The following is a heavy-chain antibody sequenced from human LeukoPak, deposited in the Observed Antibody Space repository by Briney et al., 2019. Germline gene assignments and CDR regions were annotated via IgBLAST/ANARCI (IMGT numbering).Heavy chain of an antibody. CDR3: ARDFGPMVRGVQY. Sequence: SETLSLTCAVYGGSFSGYYWSWIRQPPGKGLEWIGEINHSGSTNYNPSLKSRVTISVDTSKNQFSLKLSSVTAADTAVYYCARDFGPMVRGVQYWGQGTLVTVSS. V-gene: IGHV4-34*01. J-gene: IGHJ4*02. CDR1: GGSFSGYY. CDR2: INHSGST. D-gene: IGHD3-10*01.